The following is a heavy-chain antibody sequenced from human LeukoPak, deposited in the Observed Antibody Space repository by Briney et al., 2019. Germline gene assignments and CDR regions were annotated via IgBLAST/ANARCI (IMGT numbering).Heavy chain of an antibody. V-gene: IGHV4-30-2*01. D-gene: IGHD6-13*01. J-gene: IGHJ1*01. CDR1: GGSISSGGYS. CDR3: AREGRIAAAGPTTEYFQH. CDR2: IYHSGST. Sequence: PSETLSLTCAVSGGSISSGGYSWSWIRQPPGKGLEWIGYIYHSGSTYYNPSLKSRVTISVDTSKNQFSLKLSSVTAADTAVYYCAREGRIAAAGPTTEYFQHWGQGTLVTVSS.